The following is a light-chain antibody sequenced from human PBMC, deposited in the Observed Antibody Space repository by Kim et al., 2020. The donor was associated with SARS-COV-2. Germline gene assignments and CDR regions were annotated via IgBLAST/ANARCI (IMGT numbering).Light chain of an antibody. CDR2: EVS. CDR3: SSYAGSNNLV. J-gene: IGLJ2*01. CDR1: SSDVSCYTY. V-gene: IGLV2-8*01. Sequence: GQSSTIPCTATSSDVSCYTYVSWYQQHPGKAPKLMIYEVSKRPSGVPDRFSGSKSGNTASLTVSGLQAEDEADYYCSSYAGSNNLVFGGGTQLTVL.